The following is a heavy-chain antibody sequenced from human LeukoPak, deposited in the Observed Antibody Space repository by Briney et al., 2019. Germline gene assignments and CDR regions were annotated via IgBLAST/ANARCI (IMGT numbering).Heavy chain of an antibody. V-gene: IGHV3-21*01. CDR1: GFTFRSYS. CDR2: ITSTSSYI. CDR3: ARYKYSGYEYFYYYYGMDV. J-gene: IGHJ6*02. Sequence: PGGSLRLSCAASGFTFRSYSMSWVRQALGKGLEWVSSITSTSSYIHYTDSVKGRFTIFRDNAKNSVFLQMDSLRAEDTAVYYCARYKYSGYEYFYYYYGMDVWGQGTTVSVSS. D-gene: IGHD5-12*01.